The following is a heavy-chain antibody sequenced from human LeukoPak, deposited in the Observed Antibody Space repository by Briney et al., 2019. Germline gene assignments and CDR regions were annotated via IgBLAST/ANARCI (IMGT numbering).Heavy chain of an antibody. CDR2: IYTSGST. Sequence: SETLSLTCTVSGGSISSYYWSWIRQLAGKGLEWIGRIYTSGSTNYNPSLRSRVTMSVDTSKNQFSLKLSSVTAADTAVYYCARDHYYDSSGIDYWGQGTLVTVSS. CDR3: ARDHYYDSSGIDY. D-gene: IGHD3-22*01. J-gene: IGHJ4*02. CDR1: GGSISSYY. V-gene: IGHV4-4*07.